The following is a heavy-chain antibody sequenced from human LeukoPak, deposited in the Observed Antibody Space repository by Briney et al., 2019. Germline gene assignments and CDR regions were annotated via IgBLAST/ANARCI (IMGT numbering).Heavy chain of an antibody. Sequence: PGGSLRLSCAASGFTFSSYSMNWVRQAPGKGLEWVSSISSSSSYIYYADSVKGRFTISRDNAKNSLYLQMNSLRAEDTAVYYCAREPAVAGHTFFDSWGQGTLVTVSS. CDR3: AREPAVAGHTFFDS. D-gene: IGHD6-19*01. CDR2: ISSSSSYI. V-gene: IGHV3-21*04. J-gene: IGHJ4*02. CDR1: GFTFSSYS.